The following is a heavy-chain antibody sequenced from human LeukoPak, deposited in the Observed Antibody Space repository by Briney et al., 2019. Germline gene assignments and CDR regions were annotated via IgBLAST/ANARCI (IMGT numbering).Heavy chain of an antibody. CDR2: INPNSGGT. V-gene: IGHV1-2*02. CDR3: ARSGQQLVPAFDY. Sequence: ASVKVSCKASGYTFTGYYMHWVRQAPGQGLEWMGWINPNSGGTNYAQKFQGKVTMTRDTSISTAYMELSRLRSDDTAVYYCARSGQQLVPAFDYWGQGTLVTVSS. J-gene: IGHJ4*02. CDR1: GYTFTGYY. D-gene: IGHD6-13*01.